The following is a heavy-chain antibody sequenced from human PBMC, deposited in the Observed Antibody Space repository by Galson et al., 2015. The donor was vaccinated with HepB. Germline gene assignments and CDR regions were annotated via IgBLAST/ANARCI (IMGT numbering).Heavy chain of an antibody. CDR2: ISSDGSNK. CDR3: AKPVGPLFLEWLFSFDY. J-gene: IGHJ4*02. CDR1: GFTFSSYG. D-gene: IGHD3-3*01. Sequence: SLRLSCAASGFTFSSYGMHWVRQAPGKGLEWVAVISSDGSNKYYADSVKGRFTISRDNSKNTLYLQMNSLRAEDTAVYYCAKPVGPLFLEWLFSFDYWGQGTLVTVSS. V-gene: IGHV3-30*18.